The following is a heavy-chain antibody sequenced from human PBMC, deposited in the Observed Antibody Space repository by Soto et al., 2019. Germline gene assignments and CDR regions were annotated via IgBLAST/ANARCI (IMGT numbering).Heavy chain of an antibody. Sequence: PGGSLRLSCAASGFTFSSYEMNWVRQAPGKGLEWVSYISSSGSTIYYADSVKGRFTISRDNAKNSLYLQMNSLRAEDTAVYYCARDQSLMRGIFPYFFGMDVWGQGTTVTVSS. CDR2: ISSSGSTI. CDR1: GFTFSSYE. CDR3: ARDQSLMRGIFPYFFGMDV. J-gene: IGHJ6*02. D-gene: IGHD3-10*01. V-gene: IGHV3-48*03.